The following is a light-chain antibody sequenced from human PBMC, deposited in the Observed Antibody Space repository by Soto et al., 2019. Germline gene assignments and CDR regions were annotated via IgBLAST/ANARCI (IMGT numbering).Light chain of an antibody. V-gene: IGLV1-44*01. CDR2: SNN. CDR3: AAWDDSLNGVV. CDR1: SSNIGSNT. J-gene: IGLJ2*01. Sequence: QSVLTQPPSASGTPGQMVTISCSGSSSNIGSNTVNWYLQLPGTAPKLLIYSNNQRPSGVPDRFSGSKSGTSASLAISGLQSEYEADYYCAAWDDSLNGVVFGGGTKLTVL.